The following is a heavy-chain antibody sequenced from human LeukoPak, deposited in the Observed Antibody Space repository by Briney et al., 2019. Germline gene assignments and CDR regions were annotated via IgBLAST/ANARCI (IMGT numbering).Heavy chain of an antibody. CDR3: ARELQTYYSDY. V-gene: IGHV4-61*02. CDR2: IYTRGNT. CDR1: GGSISSYSYY. J-gene: IGHJ4*02. D-gene: IGHD2-15*01. Sequence: SETPSLTCTVSGGSISSYSYYWSWIRQPAGKGLEWIGRIYTRGNTNYNPSLKSRVTISLDTSKNQFSLKLSSVTAADTAVYYCARELQTYYSDYWGQGTLVTVSS.